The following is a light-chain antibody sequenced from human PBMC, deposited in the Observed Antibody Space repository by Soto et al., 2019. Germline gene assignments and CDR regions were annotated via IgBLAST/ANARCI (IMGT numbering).Light chain of an antibody. CDR2: AAS. CDR1: QSISTY. J-gene: IGKJ1*01. CDR3: QQCYSSPPWT. Sequence: DIQMSHSPSSLSASVADRITITCRASQSISTYLNWYHQKPAHAPKLLIYAASNLQSGVPSRFSGSGSGTDFTLTISSLQPEDFATYYCQQCYSSPPWTFGQETKVDIK. V-gene: IGKV1-39*01.